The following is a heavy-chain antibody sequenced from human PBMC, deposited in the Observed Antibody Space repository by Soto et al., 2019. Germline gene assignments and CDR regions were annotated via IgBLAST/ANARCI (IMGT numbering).Heavy chain of an antibody. Sequence: PSETLSLTCAVSAYSITNAYYWAWIRQPPGKGLEWIGSIYRSGNTYYNPSLKSRVTISVDTSENHFSLKLIYVTAADTAVYYRARGENDAFDIWGQRTMVTVSS. CDR3: ARGENDAFDI. CDR1: AYSITNAYY. V-gene: IGHV4-38-2*01. J-gene: IGHJ3*02. CDR2: IYRSGNT.